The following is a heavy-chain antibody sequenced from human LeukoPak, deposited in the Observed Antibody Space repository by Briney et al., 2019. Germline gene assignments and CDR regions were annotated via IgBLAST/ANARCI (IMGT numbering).Heavy chain of an antibody. Sequence: PGGPLRLSCAASGFTFSDYYMSWIRQAPGKGLQWVSYLSSVGTAIYYADSVKGRFTVSRDNAKNSLYLQLNSLRADDTAVYYCARGLTGRYILTGYYNDYWGQGTLVTVSS. CDR1: GFTFSDYY. D-gene: IGHD3-9*01. CDR2: LSSVGTAI. J-gene: IGHJ4*02. CDR3: ARGLTGRYILTGYYNDY. V-gene: IGHV3-11*01.